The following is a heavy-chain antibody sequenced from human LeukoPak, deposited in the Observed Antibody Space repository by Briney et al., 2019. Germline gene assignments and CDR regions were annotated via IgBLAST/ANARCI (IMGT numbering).Heavy chain of an antibody. CDR2: IYYSGST. Sequence: PSETLSLTCTVSGGSISSSSYYWGWNRQPPGKGLEWIGSIYYSGSTYYNPSLKSRVTISVDTSKNQFSLKLSSVTAADTAVYYCARSRATYGDPNWFDPWGQGTLVTVSS. D-gene: IGHD4-17*01. J-gene: IGHJ5*02. CDR1: GGSISSSSYY. V-gene: IGHV4-39*01. CDR3: ARSRATYGDPNWFDP.